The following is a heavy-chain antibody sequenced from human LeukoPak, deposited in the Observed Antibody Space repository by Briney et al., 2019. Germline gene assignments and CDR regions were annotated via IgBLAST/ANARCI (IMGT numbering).Heavy chain of an antibody. Sequence: PSETLCLTCAVYRGSFSGYYWSWIRQPPGKGLEWIGEINHSGSTNYNPSLKSRVTISVDTSKNQFSLKLNSVTAADTAVYYCARGLSRTPPGGYWGQGTLVTVSS. CDR2: INHSGST. CDR1: RGSFSGYY. D-gene: IGHD2-2*01. V-gene: IGHV4-34*01. CDR3: ARGLSRTPPGGY. J-gene: IGHJ4*02.